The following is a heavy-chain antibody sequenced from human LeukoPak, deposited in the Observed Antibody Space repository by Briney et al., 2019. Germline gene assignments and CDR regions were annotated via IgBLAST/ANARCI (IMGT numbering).Heavy chain of an antibody. Sequence: PGGSLRLSCVVSGFTFSSYWVTWVRQAPGKGLEWVGNIKQDGSGKYFVDSVKGRFTISRDDSKNTLSLEVNSVRAEHTAIYYEGRGNYIVRPVKGRFTLHSDEYKNTLSVEMNGLRAEDTAIYFCARQCGSGSDYAFDIWGQGKMVTV. CDR3: GRGNYIVRPVKGRFTLHSDEYKNTLSVEMNGLRAEDTAIYFCARQCGSGSDYAFDI. CDR1: GFTFSSYW. V-gene: IGHV3-7*05. CDR2: IKQDGSGK. J-gene: IGHJ3*02. D-gene: IGHD1-7*01.